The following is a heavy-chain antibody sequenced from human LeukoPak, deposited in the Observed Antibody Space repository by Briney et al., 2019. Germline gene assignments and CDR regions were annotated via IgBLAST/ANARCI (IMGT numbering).Heavy chain of an antibody. D-gene: IGHD6-6*01. CDR3: ARAIDDGSGQYSMDV. V-gene: IGHV4-59*01. J-gene: IGHJ6*02. Sequence: SETLSLTCAVYGGSFSGYYWSWIRQPPGKGLEWIGCIYYSGSTKYNPSLKSRISISVDTSKNQFSLKVSSVTAADTAVYYCARAIDDGSGQYSMDVWGQGTTVTVSS. CDR1: GGSFSGYY. CDR2: IYYSGST.